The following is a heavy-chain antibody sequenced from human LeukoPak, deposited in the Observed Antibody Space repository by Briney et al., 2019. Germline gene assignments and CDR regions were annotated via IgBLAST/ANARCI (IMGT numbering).Heavy chain of an antibody. V-gene: IGHV3-53*01. CDR1: GFTVSSNY. CDR3: ASRTRTYYDFWSGYYPQPYFDY. Sequence: GGSLRLSCAASGFTVSSNYMSWVRQAPGKGLEWVSVIYSGGSTYYADSVKGRFTISRDNSKNTLYLQMNSLRAEDTAVYYCASRTRTYYDFWSGYYPQPYFDYWGQGTLVTVSS. D-gene: IGHD3-3*01. CDR2: IYSGGST. J-gene: IGHJ4*02.